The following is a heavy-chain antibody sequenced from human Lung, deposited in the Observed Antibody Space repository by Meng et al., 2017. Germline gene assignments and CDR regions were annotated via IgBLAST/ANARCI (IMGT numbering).Heavy chain of an antibody. CDR2: IFHSGST. Sequence: QVQLQQLRAGTLKPSEALSLTCAVAGACITSSTWWSWARRTPGKGLEWFGEIFHSGSTNYNPPLDSRVTISVDKSKNKFSLKVYSVTAADTATYYCARFDISSSGRGDYWGQGILVTVSS. CDR1: GACITSSTW. CDR3: ARFDISSSGRGDY. D-gene: IGHD1-26*01. J-gene: IGHJ4*02. V-gene: IGHV4-4*02.